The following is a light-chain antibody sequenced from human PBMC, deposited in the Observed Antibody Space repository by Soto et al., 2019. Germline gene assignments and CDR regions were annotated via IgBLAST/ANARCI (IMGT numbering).Light chain of an antibody. CDR3: HQYDRSLHFT. J-gene: IGKJ3*01. V-gene: IGKV3-20*01. CDR2: GAS. CDR1: QSVSSDY. Sequence: EIVLTQSPGTLSLSPGERATLSCRASQSVSSDYLAWYQLKPGQAPRLLIYGASSRATGIPDRFSGSGSGTDFTLTISRLEPEDFAVYCCHQYDRSLHFTFGPGTKVHI.